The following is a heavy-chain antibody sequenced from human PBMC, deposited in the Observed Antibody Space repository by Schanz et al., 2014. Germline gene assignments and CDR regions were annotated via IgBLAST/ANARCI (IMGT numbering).Heavy chain of an antibody. Sequence: QAQVVQSGGGLVKPGGSLRLSCAASGFVFGDYYMTWIRQAPGKCLEWLSYISDSGTYTNYADSVKGRFTISRDNAKSSLYLQMSSLRVEVTAVYYCAASSGWHPSTDYWGQGTLVTVSS. CDR2: ISDSGTYT. V-gene: IGHV3-11*05. D-gene: IGHD6-19*01. J-gene: IGHJ4*02. CDR1: GFVFGDYY. CDR3: AASSGWHPSTDY.